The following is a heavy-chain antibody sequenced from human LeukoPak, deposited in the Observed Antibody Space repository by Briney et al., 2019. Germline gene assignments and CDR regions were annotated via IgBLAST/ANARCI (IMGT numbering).Heavy chain of an antibody. Sequence: GGSLRLSCAASGFTFEGYGMTWVRQAPGKGLEWVSYINWNGDTTDCADSVKGRFTISRDNAMSSLYLQMNSLRAEDTAFYYCARDYGSGSYYNGIDYWGQGTLVSVSS. CDR1: GFTFEGYG. V-gene: IGHV3-20*04. CDR2: INWNGDTT. CDR3: ARDYGSGSYYNGIDY. J-gene: IGHJ4*02. D-gene: IGHD3-10*01.